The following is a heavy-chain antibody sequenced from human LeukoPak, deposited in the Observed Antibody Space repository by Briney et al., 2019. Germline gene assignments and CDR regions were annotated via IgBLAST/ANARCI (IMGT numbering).Heavy chain of an antibody. CDR3: ARERGGGSSWYASAFDI. CDR2: IYTSGST. CDR1: GGSISSYY. D-gene: IGHD6-13*01. Sequence: PSETLSLTCTVSGGSISSYYWSWIRQPAGKGLEWIGRIYTSGSTNYNPSLKSRVTMSVDTSKNQFSLKLSTVTAADTAVYYCARERGGGSSWYASAFDIWGQGTMVTVSS. J-gene: IGHJ3*02. V-gene: IGHV4-4*07.